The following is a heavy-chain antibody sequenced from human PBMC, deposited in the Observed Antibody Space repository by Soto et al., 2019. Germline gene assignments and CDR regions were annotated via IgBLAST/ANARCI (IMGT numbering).Heavy chain of an antibody. V-gene: IGHV4-59*08. CDR1: GGSISSYY. D-gene: IGHD1-26*01. CDR2: MHYSGSS. J-gene: IGHJ4*02. Sequence: SETLSLTCTVSGGSISSYYWSWIRQPPGKGLEWIGYMHYSGSSNYNPFLKSRVTISVDTSKNQFSLKLSSVTAADTAVYYCASRGSYPYFDYWGQGTLVTVSS. CDR3: ASRGSYPYFDY.